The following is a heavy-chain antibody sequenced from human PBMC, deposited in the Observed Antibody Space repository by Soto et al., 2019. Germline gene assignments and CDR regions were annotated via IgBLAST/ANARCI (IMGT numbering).Heavy chain of an antibody. V-gene: IGHV3-15*01. CDR2: IKSDADGGAI. Sequence: EVQLVESGGGLVKPGGSLRLSCAASGFTFRNAWMSWVRRAPGKGREWVGRIKSDADGGAIDYAEPVKGRFTISREDSKNTLFLQMNNLKAEDTSVYSCTTTQGRLEPPTNDFWGQGTPVIVSS. CDR3: TTTQGRLEPPTNDF. J-gene: IGHJ4*02. D-gene: IGHD1-1*01. CDR1: GFTFRNAW.